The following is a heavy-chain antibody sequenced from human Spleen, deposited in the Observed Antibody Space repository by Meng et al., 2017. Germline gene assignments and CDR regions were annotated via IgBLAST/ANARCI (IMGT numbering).Heavy chain of an antibody. CDR3: ARKMIGTGSFDY. D-gene: IGHD3-10*01. V-gene: IGHV4-31*03. Sequence: QVKLQESGPGLVKPSQTLSLTCTVSRASVYSGGYYWSWIRQHPGKGLEWIGHIYYSGSTYYNPSLKSRFSISVDTSKNQFSLNLTSVTAADTAVYYCARKMIGTGSFDYWGQGRLVTVSS. CDR2: IYYSGST. J-gene: IGHJ4*02. CDR1: RASVYSGGYY.